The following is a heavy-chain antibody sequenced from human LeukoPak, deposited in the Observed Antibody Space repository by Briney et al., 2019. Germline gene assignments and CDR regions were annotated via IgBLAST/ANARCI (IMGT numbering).Heavy chain of an antibody. CDR3: TRQSDLGSSGAY. CDR1: GYTFTTYF. D-gene: IGHD3-10*01. J-gene: IGHJ4*02. CDR2: INPGGGST. Sequence: ASVKVSCKASGYTFTTYFMHWVRQAPGQGLEWMGMINPGGGSTSYPRKFQGRVTMTRDMSSTTVYMELISLRSEDTAVYYCTRQSDLGSSGAYWGQGTPVTVSS. V-gene: IGHV1-46*01.